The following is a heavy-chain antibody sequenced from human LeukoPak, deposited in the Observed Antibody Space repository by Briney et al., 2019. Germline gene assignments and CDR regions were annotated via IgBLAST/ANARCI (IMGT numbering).Heavy chain of an antibody. V-gene: IGHV3-23*01. D-gene: IGHD1-26*01. J-gene: IGHJ4*02. Sequence: GGSLGLSCAASGFTFSSYAMSWVRQAPGKGLEWVSTISGSGGSTYYADSVKGRFTISRDNSKNTLYLQMNSLRAEDTAIYYCAKKGRRITDLGSFGYWGQGTLVTVSS. CDR3: AKKGRRITDLGSFGY. CDR2: ISGSGGST. CDR1: GFTFSSYA.